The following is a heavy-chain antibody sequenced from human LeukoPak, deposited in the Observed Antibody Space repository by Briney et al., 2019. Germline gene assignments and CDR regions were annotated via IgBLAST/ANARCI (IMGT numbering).Heavy chain of an antibody. CDR2: INPSGGST. V-gene: IGHV1-46*01. D-gene: IGHD6-6*01. J-gene: IGHJ6*02. Sequence: ASVKVSCKASGYTFTSYYMHWVRQAPGQGLEWMGIINPSGGSTSYAQKFQGRVTMTRDTSTSTVYMELSSLRSEDTAVYYCARDYKVELVLHYYYYYGMDVWGQGTTVTASS. CDR3: ARDYKVELVLHYYYYYGMDV. CDR1: GYTFTSYY.